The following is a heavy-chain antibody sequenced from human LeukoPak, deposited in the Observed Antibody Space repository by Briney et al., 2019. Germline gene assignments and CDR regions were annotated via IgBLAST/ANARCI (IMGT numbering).Heavy chain of an antibody. CDR2: IDNDGSDT. J-gene: IGHJ3*02. D-gene: IGHD1-14*01. CDR1: GFTFSSYW. Sequence: SGGSLRLSCAASGFTFSSYWMSWVRQAPGKGLAWVSRIDNDGSDTIFADSVKGRFTLSRDNAKNTVYLQMNSLRAEDTAVYYCARGGFHHGFDIWGQGTMVTVS. CDR3: ARGGFHHGFDI. V-gene: IGHV3-74*01.